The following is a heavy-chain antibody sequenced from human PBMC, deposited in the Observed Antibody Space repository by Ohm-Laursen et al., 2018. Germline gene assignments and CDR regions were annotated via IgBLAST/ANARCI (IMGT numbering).Heavy chain of an antibody. CDR2: ISWNSGSI. J-gene: IGHJ4*02. Sequence: SLRLSCSASGFTFDDYAMHWVRQAPGKGLEWVSGISWNSGSIGYVDSVKGRFTISRDNAKNSLYLQMNSLRAEDTAVYYCARDYYYGSGSYSYWGQGTLVTVSS. V-gene: IGHV3-9*01. CDR1: GFTFDDYA. CDR3: ARDYYYGSGSYSY. D-gene: IGHD3-10*01.